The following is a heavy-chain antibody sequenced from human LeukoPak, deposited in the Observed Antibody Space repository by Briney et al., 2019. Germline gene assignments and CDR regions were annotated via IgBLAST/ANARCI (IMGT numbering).Heavy chain of an antibody. J-gene: IGHJ4*02. CDR2: IYHSGST. Sequence: SETLSLTCTVSGYSISSGYYWGWIRQPPGKGLEWIGSIYHSGSTYYNPSLKSRVTISVDTSKNQFSLKLSSVTAADTAVYYCARARGTVSVDYWGQGTLVTVSS. V-gene: IGHV4-38-2*02. CDR3: ARARGTVSVDY. D-gene: IGHD4-17*01. CDR1: GYSISSGYY.